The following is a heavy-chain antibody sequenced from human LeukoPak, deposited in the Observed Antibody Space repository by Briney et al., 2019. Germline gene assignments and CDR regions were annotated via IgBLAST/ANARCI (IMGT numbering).Heavy chain of an antibody. J-gene: IGHJ6*03. D-gene: IGHD3-3*01. CDR2: INSDGSST. CDR3: ARAQYDFWSGHSYYYYMDV. CDR1: GFTFSSHW. V-gene: IGHV3-74*01. Sequence: GGSLRLSCAASGFTFSSHWMEWVRQAPGKGLVWVSRINSDGSSTDYADSVKGRFTISRDNAKNSLYLQMNSLRAEDTAVYYCARAQYDFWSGHSYYYYMDVWGKGTTVTVSS.